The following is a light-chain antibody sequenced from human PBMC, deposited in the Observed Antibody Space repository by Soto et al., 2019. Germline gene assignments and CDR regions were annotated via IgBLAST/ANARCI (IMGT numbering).Light chain of an antibody. CDR2: AAS. CDR3: HQSYSTPQT. V-gene: IGKV1-39*01. Sequence: DLQMTQSPSSLSASVGDRVTITCRANQSVGDSLNWYQQKPGKVPKLLIYAASSLRSGVPSRISGSGSGTDFTLTISSLQPEDFATYYCHQSYSTPQTFGQGTKVETK. J-gene: IGKJ1*01. CDR1: QSVGDS.